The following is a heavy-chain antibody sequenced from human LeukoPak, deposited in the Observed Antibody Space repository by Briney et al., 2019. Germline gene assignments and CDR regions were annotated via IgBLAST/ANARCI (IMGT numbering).Heavy chain of an antibody. CDR3: ARDFES. J-gene: IGHJ4*02. Sequence: GGSLRLFWVASGLNFGNYWMDWVRQAPGKGLEWVGNIKQDGSAEYYVDSVKGRFTISRDNAEKSLYLDMNSLRAEDTAIYYCARDFESWGQGTLVTVSS. CDR1: GLNFGNYW. CDR2: IKQDGSAE. V-gene: IGHV3-7*03.